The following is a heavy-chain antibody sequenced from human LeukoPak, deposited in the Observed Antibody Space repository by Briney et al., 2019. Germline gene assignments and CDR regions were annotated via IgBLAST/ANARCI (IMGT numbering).Heavy chain of an antibody. CDR3: ARDLYDSSGFDY. Sequence: GGSLRLSCAASGFTFSSYTINWVRQAPGKGLEWVSSISSSSSFIYYADSVKGRFTISRDNAKNSLYLQMNSLRAEDTAVYYCARDLYDSSGFDYWGQGTLVTVSS. J-gene: IGHJ4*02. CDR1: GFTFSSYT. V-gene: IGHV3-21*01. CDR2: ISSSSSFI. D-gene: IGHD3-22*01.